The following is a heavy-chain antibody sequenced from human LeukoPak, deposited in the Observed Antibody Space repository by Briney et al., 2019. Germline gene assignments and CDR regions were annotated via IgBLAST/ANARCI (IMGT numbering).Heavy chain of an antibody. CDR2: IRYDGSNK. V-gene: IGHV3-30*02. J-gene: IGHJ5*02. CDR1: GFTFSDYY. D-gene: IGHD3-10*01. CDR3: ARSHDYGSGSEDWFDP. Sequence: GGSLRLSCAASGFTFSDYYMSWIRQAPGKGLEWVAFIRYDGSNKYYADSVKGRFTISRDNSKNTLYLQMNSLRAEDTAVYYCARSHDYGSGSEDWFDPWGQGTLVTVSS.